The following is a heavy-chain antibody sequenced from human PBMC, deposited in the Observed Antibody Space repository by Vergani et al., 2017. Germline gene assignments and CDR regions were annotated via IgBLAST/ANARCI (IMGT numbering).Heavy chain of an antibody. D-gene: IGHD3-10*01. J-gene: IGHJ3*02. V-gene: IGHV4-39*01. CDR3: ARQSHVSGSYYAFDI. CDR1: GGSISSATDY. CDR2: IFYRGST. Sequence: QLQLQESGPGLVKPSETLSLTCTVSGGSISSATDYWGWIRQPPGKGLEWIGTIFYRGSTYYNPSLKSRVTISGATSENQFSLKLSLVTAADTAVYYCARQSHVSGSYYAFDIWGQGTMVTVSS.